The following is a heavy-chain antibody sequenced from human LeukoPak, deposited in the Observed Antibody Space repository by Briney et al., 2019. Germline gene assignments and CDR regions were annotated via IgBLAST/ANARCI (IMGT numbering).Heavy chain of an antibody. V-gene: IGHV1-18*01. D-gene: IGHD2-2*02. CDR2: ISGYDGDT. J-gene: IGHJ4*02. CDR3: ARGGRRSGYTESDY. Sequence: ASVKVSCKTSGYTFNNYGITWVRQAPGQGLEWMGWISGYDGDTTFAQKFQGRVAMSTDTSTTTAYMEVRSLRSDDSAVYSCARGGRRSGYTESDYWGQGTLVTVSS. CDR1: GYTFNNYG.